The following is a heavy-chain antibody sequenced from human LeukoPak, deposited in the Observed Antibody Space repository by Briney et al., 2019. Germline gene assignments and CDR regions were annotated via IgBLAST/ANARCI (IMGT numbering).Heavy chain of an antibody. CDR1: GFTFSSYA. CDR3: AKDRLICGGDCSTYYYFDY. V-gene: IGHV3-23*01. CDR2: ISGSGGST. J-gene: IGHJ4*02. D-gene: IGHD2-21*02. Sequence: GGSLRLSCAASGFTFSSYAMSWVRQAPGKGLEWVSAISGSGGSTYYADSVKGRFTISRDNSKNTLYLQMNSLRAEDTAVYHCAKDRLICGGDCSTYYYFDYWGQGTLVTVSS.